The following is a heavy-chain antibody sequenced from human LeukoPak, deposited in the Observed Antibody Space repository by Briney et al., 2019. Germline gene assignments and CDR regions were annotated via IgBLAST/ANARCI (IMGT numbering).Heavy chain of an antibody. CDR1: GFTFSSYA. J-gene: IGHJ4*02. Sequence: PGGSLRLSCAASGFTFSSYAMSWVRQAPGKGLEWVSAISGSGGSTYYADSVKGRFTISRDNSKNTLYLQMNSLRAEDTAVYYCAKEAPRGNYYGSGSRDYWGQGTLVTVSS. CDR3: AKEAPRGNYYGSGSRDY. CDR2: ISGSGGST. D-gene: IGHD3-10*01. V-gene: IGHV3-23*01.